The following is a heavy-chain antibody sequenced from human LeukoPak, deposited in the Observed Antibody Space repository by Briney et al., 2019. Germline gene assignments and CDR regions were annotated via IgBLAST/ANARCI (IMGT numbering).Heavy chain of an antibody. D-gene: IGHD4-17*01. CDR3: AKAASYGDYPFYYFDY. CDR2: VSGDGGST. CDR1: GFTFDDYA. V-gene: IGHV3-43*02. J-gene: IGHJ4*02. Sequence: SGGSLRLSWAASGFTFDDYAMHWVRQAPGKGLEWVSLVSGDGGSTYYADSVKGRFTISRDNSKNSLYLQMNSLRTEDTALYYCAKAASYGDYPFYYFDYWGQGTLVTVSS.